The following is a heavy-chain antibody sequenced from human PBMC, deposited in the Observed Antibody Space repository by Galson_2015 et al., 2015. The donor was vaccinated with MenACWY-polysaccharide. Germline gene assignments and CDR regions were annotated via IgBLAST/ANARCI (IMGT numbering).Heavy chain of an antibody. J-gene: IGHJ6*02. CDR2: ISYDGSNK. V-gene: IGHV3-30-3*01. CDR3: ARDGCGGDCGVGASGDYGMVV. Sequence: SLRLSCAASGFTFSSYAMHWVRQAPGKGLVWVAVISYDGSNKYYADSVKGRFTISRDNSKNTLYLQMNSLRAEDTAVYYCARDGCGGDCGVGASGDYGMVVWGQGTTVTVSS. D-gene: IGHD2-21*02. CDR1: GFTFSSYA.